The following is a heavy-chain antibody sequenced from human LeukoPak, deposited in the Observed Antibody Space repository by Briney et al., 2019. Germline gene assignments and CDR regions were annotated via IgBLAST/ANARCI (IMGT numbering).Heavy chain of an antibody. CDR2: MCGRAWST. CDR3: AKDSPAEAMIEVGIPTLDY. CDR1: VFPFRSYG. V-gene: IGHV3-23*01. D-gene: IGHD3-22*01. J-gene: IGHJ4*02. Sequence: GGTLSLPCAASVFPFRSYGVRWARGAPGRGVGGLFSMCGRAWSTFCADSVKGRFPISRDNSKNAVSLQMKTLRAEDSASYYCAKDSPAEAMIEVGIPTLDYWGQGTLVTVSS.